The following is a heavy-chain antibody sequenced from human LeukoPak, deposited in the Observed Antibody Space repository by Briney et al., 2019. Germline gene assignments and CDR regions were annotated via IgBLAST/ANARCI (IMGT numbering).Heavy chain of an antibody. Sequence: GGSLRLSCAASGFTVSSNYMSWVRQAPGKGLEWVSVIYSGGSTYYADPVKGRFTISRHNSKNTLYLQMNSLRAEDTAVYYCARGGSYYDSSGYYSSPAYYFDYWGQGTLVTVSS. J-gene: IGHJ4*02. V-gene: IGHV3-53*04. CDR1: GFTVSSNY. CDR3: ARGGSYYDSSGYYSSPAYYFDY. D-gene: IGHD3-22*01. CDR2: IYSGGST.